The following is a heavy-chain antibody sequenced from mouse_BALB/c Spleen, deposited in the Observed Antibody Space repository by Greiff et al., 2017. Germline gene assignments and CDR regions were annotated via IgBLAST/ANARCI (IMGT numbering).Heavy chain of an antibody. CDR3: ARNGIYYDYDVVDY. D-gene: IGHD2-4*01. CDR2: IWSGGST. J-gene: IGHJ2*01. V-gene: IGHV2-2*02. Sequence: VHLVESGPGLVQPSQSLSITCTVSGFSLTSYGVHWVRQSPGKVLEWLGVIWSGGSTDYNAAFISRLSISKDNSKSQVFFKMNSLQANDTAIYYCARNGIYYDYDVVDYWGQGTTLTVSA. CDR1: GFSLTSYG.